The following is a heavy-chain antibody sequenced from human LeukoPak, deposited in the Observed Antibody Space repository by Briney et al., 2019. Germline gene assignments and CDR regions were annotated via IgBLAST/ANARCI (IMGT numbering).Heavy chain of an antibody. D-gene: IGHD3-10*01. CDR2: IYYSGST. CDR1: GGSISSGGYY. J-gene: IGHJ6*04. V-gene: IGHV4-31*03. Sequence: PQTLSLTCTVSGGSISSGGYYWSWIRQHPGKGLEWIGYIYYSGSTYYNPSPKSRVTISVDTSKNQFSLKLSSVTAADTAVYYCARGLGSGRKYYYYGMDVWGKGTTVTVSS. CDR3: ARGLGSGRKYYYYGMDV.